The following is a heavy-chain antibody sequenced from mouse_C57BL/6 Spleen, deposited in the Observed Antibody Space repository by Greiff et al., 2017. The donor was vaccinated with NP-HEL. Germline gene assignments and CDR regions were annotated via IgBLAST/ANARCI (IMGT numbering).Heavy chain of an antibody. V-gene: IGHV5-9*01. J-gene: IGHJ2*01. CDR3: ARQRDGLYFDY. D-gene: IGHD2-3*01. CDR1: GFTFSSYT. CDR2: ISGGGGNT. Sequence: EVQVVESGGGLVKPGGSLKLSCAASGFTFSSYTMSWVRQTPEKRLEWVATISGGGGNTYYPDSVKGRFTISRDNAKNTLYLQMSSLRSEDTALYYCARQRDGLYFDYWGQGTTLTVSS.